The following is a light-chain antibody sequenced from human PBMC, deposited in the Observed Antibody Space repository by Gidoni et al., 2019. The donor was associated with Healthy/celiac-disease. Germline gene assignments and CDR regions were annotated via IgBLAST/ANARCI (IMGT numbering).Light chain of an antibody. CDR2: DAS. CDR1: QDISNY. J-gene: IGKJ4*01. Sequence: DIQMPQSPSSLYASGGDRGTITCQASQDISNYLNWYQQKPGKAPKLLIYDASNFETGVPSRFSGSGAGTYFTFTIISLQPEDIATYYCQQYDNLPLTFGGGTKVEIK. CDR3: QQYDNLPLT. V-gene: IGKV1-33*01.